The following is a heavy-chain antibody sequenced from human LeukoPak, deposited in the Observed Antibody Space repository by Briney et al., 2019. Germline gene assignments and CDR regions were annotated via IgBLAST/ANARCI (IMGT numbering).Heavy chain of an antibody. J-gene: IGHJ4*02. CDR3: ARHGISGWYIDDY. V-gene: IGHV4-34*01. Sequence: LETLSLTCAVYGGSFSGYYWSWIRQPPGKGLEWIGEINHSGSTNYNLSLKSRVTISVDTSKNQFSLKLSSVTAADTAVYYCARHGISGWYIDDYWGQGTLVTVSS. D-gene: IGHD6-19*01. CDR2: INHSGST. CDR1: GGSFSGYY.